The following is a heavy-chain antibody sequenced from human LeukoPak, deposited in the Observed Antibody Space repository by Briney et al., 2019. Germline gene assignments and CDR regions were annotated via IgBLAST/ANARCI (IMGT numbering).Heavy chain of an antibody. V-gene: IGHV3-23*01. CDR3: AKDRISRDVATTGLVDY. J-gene: IGHJ4*02. CDR1: GFTFSSYG. D-gene: IGHD5-12*01. CDR2: ISGSGGST. Sequence: PGGSLRLSCAASGFTFSSYGMSWVRQAPGKGLEWVSAISGSGGSTYYADSVKGRFTISRDNSKNTLYLQMNSLRAEDTAVYYCAKDRISRDVATTGLVDYWGQGTLVTVSS.